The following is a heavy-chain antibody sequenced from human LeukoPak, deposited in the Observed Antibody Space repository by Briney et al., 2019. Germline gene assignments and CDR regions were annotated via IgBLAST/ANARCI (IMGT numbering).Heavy chain of an antibody. CDR2: IYYSGST. CDR1: GGSISSYY. V-gene: IGHV4-59*08. J-gene: IGHJ4*02. D-gene: IGHD3-10*01. Sequence: SETLSLTCTVSGGSISSYYWSWLRQPPGKGLGGIGYIYYSGSTNYNPSLKSRVAISVDTSKNQFSLKLSSVTAADTAVYYCARLAARRGYFDYWGQGTLVTVSS. CDR3: ARLAARRGYFDY.